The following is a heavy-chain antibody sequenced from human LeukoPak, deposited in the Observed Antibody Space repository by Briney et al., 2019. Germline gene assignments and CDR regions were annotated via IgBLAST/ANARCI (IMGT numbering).Heavy chain of an antibody. Sequence: ASVKGSCKASGYTFTSYDINWVRQATGQGLEWRGWMNPNSGNTGYAQKFQGRVTMTRNTSISTAYMELSSLRSEDTAVYYCASYYDFWSGYYGYWGQGTLVTVSS. CDR1: GYTFTSYD. D-gene: IGHD3-3*01. V-gene: IGHV1-8*01. CDR2: MNPNSGNT. J-gene: IGHJ4*02. CDR3: ASYYDFWSGYYGY.